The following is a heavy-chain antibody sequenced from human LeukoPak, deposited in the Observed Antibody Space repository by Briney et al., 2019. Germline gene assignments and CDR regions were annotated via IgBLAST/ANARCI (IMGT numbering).Heavy chain of an antibody. D-gene: IGHD3-22*01. Sequence: ASVDVACKASGFTFTSYGISWVRQAPGQGLESIVWISAYNGNTNYAQKPQGRVTMTTDTSTSTAYLALLSLRCGDTAVYCCPRDDYYESSGLEHFDYWGQGTLVTVSS. V-gene: IGHV1-18*01. CDR2: ISAYNGNT. J-gene: IGHJ4*02. CDR3: PRDDYYESSGLEHFDY. CDR1: GFTFTSYG.